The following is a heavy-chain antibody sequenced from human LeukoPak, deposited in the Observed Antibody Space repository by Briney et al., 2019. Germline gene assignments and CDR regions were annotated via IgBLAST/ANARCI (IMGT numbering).Heavy chain of an antibody. Sequence: ASVKVSCKASGYTFSYNYLHWVRQAPGQGLEWMGHLNTKGGATNYPRAFQGRVTLTSDMSNNTAYMEVRSLRADDTAVYFCARDGIIRIGVVAMFGLDVWGQGTTVIVSS. CDR2: LNTKGGAT. CDR1: GYTFSYNY. V-gene: IGHV1-2*06. D-gene: IGHD3-3*01. J-gene: IGHJ6*02. CDR3: ARDGIIRIGVVAMFGLDV.